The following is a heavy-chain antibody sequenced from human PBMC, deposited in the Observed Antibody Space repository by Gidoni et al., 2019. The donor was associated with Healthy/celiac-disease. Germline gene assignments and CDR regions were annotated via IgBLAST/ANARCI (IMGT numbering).Heavy chain of an antibody. CDR3: ARDWKRGYSYGYGGPFDY. J-gene: IGHJ4*02. V-gene: IGHV3-21*01. D-gene: IGHD5-18*01. CDR2: ISSSSSYI. Sequence: LGWPGGGLVRPGGSWRLPGPAPGFPFLAYTMNWVRQAPGKGLEWVSAISSSSSYIYYADSVKGRFTISRDNAKNSLYLQMNSLRAEDTAVYYCARDWKRGYSYGYGGPFDYWGQGTLVTVSS. CDR1: GFPFLAYT.